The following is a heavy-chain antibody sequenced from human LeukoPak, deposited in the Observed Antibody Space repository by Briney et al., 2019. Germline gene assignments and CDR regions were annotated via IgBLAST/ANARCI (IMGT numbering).Heavy chain of an antibody. CDR3: ARPHYFKTSADAFDV. Sequence: GESLKISCKAAGYTCTDYWIAWVRQVPGKDLEYMGIVYPGDSDARYWPPFQGQVTISVDKSIDTAYLEWNSLRASDSAIYYCARPHYFKTSADAFDVWCKGTLVAVSS. CDR1: GYTCTDYW. J-gene: IGHJ3*01. V-gene: IGHV5-51*01. CDR2: VYPGDSDA. D-gene: IGHD2/OR15-2a*01.